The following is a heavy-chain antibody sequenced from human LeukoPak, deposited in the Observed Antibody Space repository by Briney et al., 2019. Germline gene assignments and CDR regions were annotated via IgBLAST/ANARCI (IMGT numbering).Heavy chain of an antibody. J-gene: IGHJ5*02. CDR1: GVSISSSSYY. CDR3: ARHDYYDSSGLNWFDP. V-gene: IGHV4-39*01. D-gene: IGHD3-22*01. CDR2: IYYSGST. Sequence: SETLSLTCTVSGVSISSSSYYWGWLRQPPGKGREWIGSIYYSGSTYYNPSRKSQITISVATSKNQFSLKLSSVTAADTAVYYCARHDYYDSSGLNWFDPWGQGTLVTVSS.